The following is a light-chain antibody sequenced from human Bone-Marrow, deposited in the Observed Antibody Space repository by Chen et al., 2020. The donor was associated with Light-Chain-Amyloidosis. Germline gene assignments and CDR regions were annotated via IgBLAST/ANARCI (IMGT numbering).Light chain of an antibody. V-gene: IGLV2-14*01. CDR3: SSYTITNTLV. Sequence: QSALTQPASVSGSPGQSITISCTGTSSDVGGDTHVSWYQQHPDKAPKLMIYEVTNRLSWVPDRFSGSKSDNPASLTISRLQTEDEADYFCSSYTITNTLVFGSGTRVTVL. CDR2: EVT. CDR1: SSDVGGDTH. J-gene: IGLJ1*01.